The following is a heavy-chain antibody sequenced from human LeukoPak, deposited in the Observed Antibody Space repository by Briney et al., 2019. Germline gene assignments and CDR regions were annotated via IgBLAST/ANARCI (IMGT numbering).Heavy chain of an antibody. D-gene: IGHD5-24*01. CDR3: ARSPRDGYLFDY. CDR1: GFTFSSND. J-gene: IGHJ4*02. CDR2: IGTAGDT. Sequence: GGSLRLSCAASGFTFSSNDMHWVRQATGKGLEWVSAIGTAGDTYYPGSVKGRFTISRENAKNSLYLQMNSLRAGDTAVYYCARSPRDGYLFDYWGQGTLVTVSS. V-gene: IGHV3-13*01.